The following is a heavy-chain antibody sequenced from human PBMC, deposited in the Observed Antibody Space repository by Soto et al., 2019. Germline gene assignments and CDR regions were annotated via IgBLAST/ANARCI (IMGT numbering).Heavy chain of an antibody. D-gene: IGHD5-18*01. J-gene: IGHJ6*02. Sequence: GASVKVSCKASGGSFSTYTISWVRQAPGQGLEWMGGIIPLFGKSSYAQKFQGRVTITADDSTSTAHMQLSSLRSEDTAVYYCARARHRYGYDYYEYYGLDDWGQGTTVTVSS. CDR2: IIPLFGKS. CDR1: GGSFSTYT. CDR3: ARARHRYGYDYYEYYGLDD. V-gene: IGHV1-69*13.